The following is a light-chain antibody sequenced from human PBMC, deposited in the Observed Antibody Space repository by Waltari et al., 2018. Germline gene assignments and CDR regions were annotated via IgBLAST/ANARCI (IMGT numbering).Light chain of an antibody. J-gene: IGLJ1*01. V-gene: IGLV2-14*01. CDR3: SSYTTSSAPGV. CDR2: EVS. Sequence: QSALTQPASVSGSPGQSITISCSGTDSDVGAYDFVSWYQQHPGKAPHPIIYEVSNRPSWISNRFSASKSGNTASLTIPGLQAEDEADYYCSSYTTSSAPGVFGTGTRVTVL. CDR1: DSDVGAYDF.